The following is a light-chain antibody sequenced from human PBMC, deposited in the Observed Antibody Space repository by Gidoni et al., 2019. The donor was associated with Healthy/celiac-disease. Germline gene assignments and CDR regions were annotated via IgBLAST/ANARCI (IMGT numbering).Light chain of an antibody. Sequence: DIQMTQSPSSLSASVGDRVTITCRASQSISSYLNWYQQKPGKAPKLLIYAASSLQSGVPSRFSGSGSETDFTLTISSLQPEDFATYYCQQSYSTQITFXQXTRLEIK. V-gene: IGKV1-39*01. CDR2: AAS. CDR3: QQSYSTQIT. CDR1: QSISSY. J-gene: IGKJ5*01.